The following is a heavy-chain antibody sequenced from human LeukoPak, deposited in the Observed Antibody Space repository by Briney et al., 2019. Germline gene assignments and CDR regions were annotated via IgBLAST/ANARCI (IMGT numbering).Heavy chain of an antibody. J-gene: IGHJ4*02. CDR1: GFTFSSYW. CDR2: IYSGGST. Sequence: GGSLRLSCAASGFTFSSYWMSWVRQAPGKGLEWVSVIYSGGSTYYADSVKGRFTISRDNSKNTLYLQMNSLRAEDTAVYYCARGGPAAGRFDYWGQGTLVTVSS. V-gene: IGHV3-66*01. D-gene: IGHD6-13*01. CDR3: ARGGPAAGRFDY.